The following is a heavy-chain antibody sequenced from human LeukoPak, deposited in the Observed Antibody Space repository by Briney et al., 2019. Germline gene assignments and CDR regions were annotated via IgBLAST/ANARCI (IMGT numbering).Heavy chain of an antibody. CDR3: ARGMNRIQLWNTYNWFDP. CDR1: GGSISGYY. J-gene: IGHJ5*02. Sequence: PSETLSLTCTVSGGSISGYYWSWIRQPPGKGLEWIGEINHSGSTNYNPSLKSRVTISVDTSKNQFSLKLSSVTAADTAVYYCARGMNRIQLWNTYNWFDPWGQGTLVTVSS. CDR2: INHSGST. D-gene: IGHD5-18*01. V-gene: IGHV4-34*01.